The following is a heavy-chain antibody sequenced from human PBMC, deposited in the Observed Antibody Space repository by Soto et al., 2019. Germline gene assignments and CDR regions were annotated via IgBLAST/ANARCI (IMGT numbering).Heavy chain of an antibody. D-gene: IGHD3-22*01. CDR1: GFTFSSYG. V-gene: IGHV3-33*01. CDR3: AREYFGSMIVVPNYYYYYGMDV. Sequence: QVQLVESGGGVVQPGRSLRLSCAASGFTFSSYGMHWVRQAPGKGLEWVAVIWYDGSNKYYADSVKGRFTISRDNSKNTLYLQMNSLRAEDTAVYYCAREYFGSMIVVPNYYYYYGMDVWGQGTTVTVSS. CDR2: IWYDGSNK. J-gene: IGHJ6*02.